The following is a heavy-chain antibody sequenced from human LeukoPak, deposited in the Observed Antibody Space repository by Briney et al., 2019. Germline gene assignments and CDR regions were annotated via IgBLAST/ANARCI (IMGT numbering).Heavy chain of an antibody. D-gene: IGHD6-19*01. Sequence: SETLSLTCAGYGVSFSGYYWSWLRQPPGKGLEWFGEINHSGSTNYNPSLKSRVTISVDTSKNQFSLKLSSVPAADTAVYYCARESGWYPLSGASGFDYWGQGTLVTVSS. V-gene: IGHV4-34*01. J-gene: IGHJ4*02. CDR1: GVSFSGYY. CDR3: ARESGWYPLSGASGFDY. CDR2: INHSGST.